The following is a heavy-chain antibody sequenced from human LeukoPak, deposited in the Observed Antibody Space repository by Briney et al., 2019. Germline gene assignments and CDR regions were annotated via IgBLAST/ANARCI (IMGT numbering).Heavy chain of an antibody. CDR1: GGSFSSPNYY. CDR2: IYTTGFT. CDR3: AREDYNFL. J-gene: IGHJ4*02. Sequence: SQTLSLTCTVSGGSFSSPNYYWSWIRQPAGKGLEWIGRIYTTGFTNYHPSLKSRVIVSIDTSKNQFYLKLTSVTAADTAVYYCAREDYNFLWGQGTLVTVSS. D-gene: IGHD3-3*01. V-gene: IGHV4-61*02.